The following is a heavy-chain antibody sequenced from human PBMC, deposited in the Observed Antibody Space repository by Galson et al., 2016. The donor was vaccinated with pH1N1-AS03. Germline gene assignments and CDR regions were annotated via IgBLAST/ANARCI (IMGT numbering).Heavy chain of an antibody. Sequence: CAISGDSVSNDIAAWNWIRQSPTRGLEWVGRTFYRSGGWSGHYAPSIRSRIRISPDTSKNQISLQLNSVTPEDTAVYFCTRVNHLARGMDVWGQGTTVIVSS. CDR3: TRVNHLARGMDV. J-gene: IGHJ6*02. CDR1: GDSVSNDIAA. CDR2: TFYRSGGWSG. V-gene: IGHV6-1*01.